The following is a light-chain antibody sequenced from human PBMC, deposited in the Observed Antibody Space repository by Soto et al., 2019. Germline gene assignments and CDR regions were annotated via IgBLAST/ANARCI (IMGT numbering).Light chain of an antibody. CDR1: QSVSSY. CDR2: GAS. J-gene: IGKJ1*01. Sequence: EIVMTQSPATLSVSPGERATLSCRASQSVSSYLAWYQQKPGQAPRLLIYGASSRATGIPDRFSGSGSGTDFTLTISRLEAEDFAVYYCQQYGSSPEWTFGQGTKVDI. CDR3: QQYGSSPEWT. V-gene: IGKV3-20*01.